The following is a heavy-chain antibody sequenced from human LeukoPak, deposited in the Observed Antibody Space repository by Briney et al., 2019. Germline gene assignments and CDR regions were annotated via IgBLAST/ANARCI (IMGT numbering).Heavy chain of an antibody. Sequence: AGGFLRLSCAASGFTFSSYSMNWVRQAPGKGLEWVSSISSSSSYIYYADSVKGRFTISRDNAKNSLYLQMNSLRAEDTAVYYCAKGSKEVLFTRDHYMDVWGKGTTVTISS. D-gene: IGHD3-3*01. J-gene: IGHJ6*03. CDR3: AKGSKEVLFTRDHYMDV. CDR1: GFTFSSYS. V-gene: IGHV3-21*01. CDR2: ISSSSSYI.